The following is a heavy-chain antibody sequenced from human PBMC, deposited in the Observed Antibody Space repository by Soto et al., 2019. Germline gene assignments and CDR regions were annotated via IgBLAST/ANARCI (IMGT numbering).Heavy chain of an antibody. D-gene: IGHD5-12*01. J-gene: IGHJ4*02. CDR1: GFSFDAYS. V-gene: IGHV3-43*01. Sequence: EVQLVESGGVVVQPGGSLRLSCAASGFSFDAYSMHWIRQIPWKGLEWVSLITSDGGTTYYADSVKVRFAISRDNSKSSLFLHLNSLRTEDTAFYYCAKDCSLRYTGYDFDDGGQGTLVTVSS. CDR3: AKDCSLRYTGYDFDD. CDR2: ITSDGGTT.